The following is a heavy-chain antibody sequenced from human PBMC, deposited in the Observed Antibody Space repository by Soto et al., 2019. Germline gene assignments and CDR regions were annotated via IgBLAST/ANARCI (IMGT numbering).Heavy chain of an antibody. D-gene: IGHD1-20*01. CDR1: GGPISSSNW. CDR3: ARVLILGGLGIGYGMDV. V-gene: IGHV4-4*02. J-gene: IGHJ6*02. CDR2: IYHSGST. Sequence: SETLSLTCAVSGGPISSSNWWSWVRQPPGKGLEWIGEIYHSGSTNYNPSLKSRVTISVDKSKNQFSLKLSSVTAADTAVYYCARVLILGGLGIGYGMDVWGQGTTVTVSS.